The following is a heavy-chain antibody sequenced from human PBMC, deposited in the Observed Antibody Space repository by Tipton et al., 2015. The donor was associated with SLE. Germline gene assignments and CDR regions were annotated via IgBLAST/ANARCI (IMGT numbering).Heavy chain of an antibody. CDR3: ARGTGGGNTTWYDYFDY. V-gene: IGHV6-1*01. CDR1: GDSVSSNSAA. D-gene: IGHD6-13*01. CDR2: TYYRSKWYY. Sequence: GLVKPSQTLSLTCAISGDSVSSNSAAWNWIRQSPSRGLEWLGRTYYRSKWYYDYAVSVKSRITINPDTSKNQFSLQLNSVTPEDTAVYYCARGTGGGNTTWYDYFDYWGHGTLVTVSS. J-gene: IGHJ4*01.